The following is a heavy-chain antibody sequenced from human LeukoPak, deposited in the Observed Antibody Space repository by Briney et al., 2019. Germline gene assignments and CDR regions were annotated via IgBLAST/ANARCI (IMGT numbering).Heavy chain of an antibody. V-gene: IGHV3-23*01. CDR1: GFTFSSYA. CDR2: ISGSGGST. CDR3: AKDWSGYPYYYYYYMDV. Sequence: PGGSLRLSCAASGFTFSSYAVSWVRQAPGKGLEWVSAISGSGGSTYYADSVKGRFAISRDNSKNTLYLQTNSLRAEDTAVYYCAKDWSGYPYYYYYYMDVWGKGTTVTVSS. J-gene: IGHJ6*03. D-gene: IGHD3-3*01.